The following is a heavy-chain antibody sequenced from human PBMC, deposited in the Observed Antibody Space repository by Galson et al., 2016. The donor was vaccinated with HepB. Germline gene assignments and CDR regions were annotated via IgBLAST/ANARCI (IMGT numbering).Heavy chain of an antibody. CDR2: VSFDGSYT. V-gene: IGHV3-30*18. CDR1: GFIFNHFG. Sequence: SLRLSCAGSGFIFNHFGMHWVRQVPGEGLEWVAGVSFDGSYTSSADSVKGRLSISRDSFKNTLYLQMNSLSGDDTALYYCAKDGSYSGNLHGYFDYWGQGTLVTVSS. D-gene: IGHD1-26*01. J-gene: IGHJ4*02. CDR3: AKDGSYSGNLHGYFDY.